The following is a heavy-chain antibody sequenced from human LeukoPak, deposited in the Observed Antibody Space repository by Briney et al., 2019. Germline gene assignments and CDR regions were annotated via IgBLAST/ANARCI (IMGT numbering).Heavy chain of an antibody. D-gene: IGHD3-22*01. V-gene: IGHV3-23*01. CDR2: ISGSGGST. Sequence: GGSLRLSCAASGFTFSSYAMSWVRQAPGKGLEWVSAISGSGGSTYYADSVKGRFTISRDNSKNTLYLQMNSLRAEDTALYFCATGSGFYYGHWGQGTLVTVSS. J-gene: IGHJ4*02. CDR1: GFTFSSYA. CDR3: ATGSGFYYGH.